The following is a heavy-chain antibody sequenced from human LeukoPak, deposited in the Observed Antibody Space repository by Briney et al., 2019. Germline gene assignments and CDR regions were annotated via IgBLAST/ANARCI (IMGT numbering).Heavy chain of an antibody. J-gene: IGHJ4*02. CDR2: ISSSSSSI. Sequence: GGSLRLSCGASGFTFSSYSMNWVRQAPGKGLEWVSYISSSSSSIYYADSVQGRFTISRDNAKNSLYLQMNSLRAEDTAVYYCARGYCGSTSCPFDYWGQGALATVSS. CDR3: ARGYCGSTSCPFDY. V-gene: IGHV3-21*01. CDR1: GFTFSSYS. D-gene: IGHD2-2*01.